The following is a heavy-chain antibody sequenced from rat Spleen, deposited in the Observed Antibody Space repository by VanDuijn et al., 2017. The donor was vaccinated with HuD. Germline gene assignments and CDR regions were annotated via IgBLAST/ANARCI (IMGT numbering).Heavy chain of an antibody. V-gene: IGHV5-17*01. CDR3: ATPTPGIPFAY. Sequence: EVQLVESGGGLIQPGRSLKLSCAASGFTFSDYAMAWVRQAPKKGLEWVATIIYDGSGTFYRDSVKGRFTISRDNAKNTLSLQMDSLRTEDTATYYCATPTPGIPFAYWGQGTLVTVSS. CDR1: GFTFSDYA. CDR2: IIYDGSGT. D-gene: IGHD1-4*01. J-gene: IGHJ3*01.